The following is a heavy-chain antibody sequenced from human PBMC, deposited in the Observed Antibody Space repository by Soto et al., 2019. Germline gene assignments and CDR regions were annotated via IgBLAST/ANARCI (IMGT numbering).Heavy chain of an antibody. D-gene: IGHD3-22*01. J-gene: IGHJ6*02. Sequence: ESLKISCKGSGYSFTSYWIGWVRQMPGKGLEWMGIIYPGDSDTRYSPSFQGQVTISADKSISTAYLQWSSLKASDTAMYYCARHNLYDSSGYVYYYYGMDVGGQGTTVTVSS. CDR1: GYSFTSYW. V-gene: IGHV5-51*01. CDR2: IYPGDSDT. CDR3: ARHNLYDSSGYVYYYYGMDV.